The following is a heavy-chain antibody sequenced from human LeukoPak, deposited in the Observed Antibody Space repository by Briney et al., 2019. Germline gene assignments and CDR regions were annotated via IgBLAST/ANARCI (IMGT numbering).Heavy chain of an antibody. CDR3: ARVGAAYGSGSSNWFDP. V-gene: IGHV3-30*03. CDR2: ISHDGSNN. D-gene: IGHD3-10*01. Sequence: GGSLRLSCAASGFTFSSFGMHWVRQAPGKGLEWLAVISHDGSNNFYADSVRGRFTISRDNSKNTLYLQMNSLRAEDTAVYYCARVGAAYGSGSSNWFDPWGQGTLVTVSS. CDR1: GFTFSSFG. J-gene: IGHJ5*02.